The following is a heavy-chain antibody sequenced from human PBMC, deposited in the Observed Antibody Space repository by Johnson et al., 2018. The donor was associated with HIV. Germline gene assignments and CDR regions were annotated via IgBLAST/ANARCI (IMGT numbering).Heavy chain of an antibody. CDR3: ARVRRSGWFDNDAFDF. CDR1: GFTFGSYA. D-gene: IGHD6-19*01. V-gene: IGHV3-30*04. CDR2: ISYDGDNK. Sequence: QVQVVESGGGVVQPGRSLRLSCAASGFTFGSYALHWVRQAPGKGLEWVALISYDGDNKYYTDSVKGRFTISRDNSKNTVFLLLNSLRTEDTAVYYFARVRRSGWFDNDAFDFWGQGTMVTVSS. J-gene: IGHJ3*01.